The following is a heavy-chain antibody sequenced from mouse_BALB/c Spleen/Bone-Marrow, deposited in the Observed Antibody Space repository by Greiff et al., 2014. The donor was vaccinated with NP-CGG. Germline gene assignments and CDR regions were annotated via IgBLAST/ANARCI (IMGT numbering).Heavy chain of an antibody. Sequence: DVKLQESGAELVKPGASVKLSCTASGFNIKDTYIHWVKQRPEQGLEWIGRIDPANADTKYGPKFQGKATITADTSSNTVYLQFISLTSEDTVIYYCVRAARTFDYWGQGTTLTVSS. D-gene: IGHD3-1*01. CDR2: IDPANADT. V-gene: IGHV14-3*02. CDR3: VRAARTFDY. J-gene: IGHJ2*01. CDR1: GFNIKDTY.